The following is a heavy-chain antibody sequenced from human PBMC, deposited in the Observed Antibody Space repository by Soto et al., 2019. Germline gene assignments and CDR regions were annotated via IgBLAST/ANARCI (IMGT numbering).Heavy chain of an antibody. CDR3: ARGGNVVVVTAALDY. Sequence: QVQLMQSGAEVKKPGASVKVSCKASGDTFTDYYIHWVRQAPGQGLEWMGTVNPSGGHTTYAQHFLGRVTMTRDPYTSTLYTELTSLTSDAPAIYYCARGGNVVVVTAALDYWCQGTLVTVSS. CDR2: VNPSGGHT. J-gene: IGHJ4*02. CDR1: GDTFTDYY. D-gene: IGHD2-21*02. V-gene: IGHV1-46*01.